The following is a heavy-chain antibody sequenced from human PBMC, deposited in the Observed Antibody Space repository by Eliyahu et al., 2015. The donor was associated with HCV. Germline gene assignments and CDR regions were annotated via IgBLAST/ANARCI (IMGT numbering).Heavy chain of an antibody. D-gene: IGHD3-10*02. J-gene: IGHJ3*02. Sequence: YSGSTYYIPSLKNRVTISVDTSRNQFSLTLTSVTARDAALYFCARQVANMFIAADAFDIWGPGTVVMVSS. CDR3: ARQVANMFIAADAFDI. CDR2: YSGST. V-gene: IGHV4-39*01.